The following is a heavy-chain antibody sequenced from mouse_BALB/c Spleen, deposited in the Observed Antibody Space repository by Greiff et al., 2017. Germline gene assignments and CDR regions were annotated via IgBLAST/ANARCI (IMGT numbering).Heavy chain of an antibody. Sequence: QVQLQQPGAELVKPGASVKLSCKASGYTFTSYWMHWVKQRPGQGLEWIGEINPSNGRTNYNEKFKSKATLTVDKSSSTAYMQLSSLTSEDSAVYYCARPTAVVARYVDVWGAGTTVTVSS. CDR3: ARPTAVVARYVDV. V-gene: IGHV1S81*02. CDR1: GYTFTSYW. CDR2: INPSNGRT. D-gene: IGHD1-1*01. J-gene: IGHJ1*01.